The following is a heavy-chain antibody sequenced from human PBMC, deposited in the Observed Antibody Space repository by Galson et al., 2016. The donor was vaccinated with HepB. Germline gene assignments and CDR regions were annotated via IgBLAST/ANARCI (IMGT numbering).Heavy chain of an antibody. D-gene: IGHD3-3*01. V-gene: IGHV1-46*01. CDR2: INPSAGTT. CDR3: ARDRSSLFGEMIVPREFYS. J-gene: IGHJ4*02. CDR1: GYTFTNYC. Sequence: SVKVSCKASGYTFTNYCIHWVRQAPGQGLEWMGIINPSAGTTDYAQNFQGRVTMTRDTSTRTVYMELSSLRSEDTAVYFCARDRSSLFGEMIVPREFYSWGQGTLVTVSA.